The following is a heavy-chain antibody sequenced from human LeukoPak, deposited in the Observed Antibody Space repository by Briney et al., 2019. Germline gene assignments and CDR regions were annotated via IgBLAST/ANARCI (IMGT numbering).Heavy chain of an antibody. CDR2: INYRGST. J-gene: IGHJ4*02. Sequence: KPSETLSLPCKVSGGSISNYWWSWIRHPPGKGLEWLGYINYRGSTNHKPSVKSRLNIPVDTPKNQFSLKLTSVTAADTPAYDCPRHGVLEEEGYDYWGQGILVTVSS. CDR1: GGSISNYW. D-gene: IGHD3-3*01. V-gene: IGHV4-59*08. CDR3: PRHGVLEEEGYDY.